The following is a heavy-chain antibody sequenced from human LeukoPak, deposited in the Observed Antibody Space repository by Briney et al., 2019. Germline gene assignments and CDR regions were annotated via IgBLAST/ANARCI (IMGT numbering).Heavy chain of an antibody. CDR3: AGTRYYYYYMDV. J-gene: IGHJ6*03. Sequence: GASVKVSCKASGGTFSSYAISWVRQAPGQGLEWMGIINPSGGSTSYAQKFQGRVTMARDTSTSTVYMELSSLRSEDTAVYYCAGTRYYYYYMDVWGKGTTVTVSS. CDR2: INPSGGST. CDR1: GGTFSSYA. V-gene: IGHV1-46*01.